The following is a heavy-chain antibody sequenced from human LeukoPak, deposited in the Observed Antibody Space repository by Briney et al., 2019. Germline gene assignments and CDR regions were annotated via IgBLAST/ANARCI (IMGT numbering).Heavy chain of an antibody. CDR3: ARDLVPYGDFVNFDY. CDR2: IWYDGSNK. J-gene: IGHJ4*02. CDR1: GFTFSSYG. D-gene: IGHD4-17*01. Sequence: PGGSLRLSCAASGFTFSSYGMHWVRQAPGKGLEWVAVIWYDGSNKYYADSVKGRFTISRDNSKNTLYLQMNSLRAEDTAVYYCARDLVPYGDFVNFDYWGQGTLVTVSS. V-gene: IGHV3-33*01.